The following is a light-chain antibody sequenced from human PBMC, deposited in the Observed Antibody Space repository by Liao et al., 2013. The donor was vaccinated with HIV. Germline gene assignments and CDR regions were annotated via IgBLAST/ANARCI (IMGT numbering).Light chain of an antibody. CDR3: QVWDSSSDQYV. J-gene: IGLJ1*01. V-gene: IGLV3-21*04. Sequence: SYELSQPPSVSVAPGKTAKITCGGDDIGSKSVHWYQQKPGQAPGLVIFYDSDRPSGIPARFSGSNSGNTATLTISRVEAGDEADYFCQVWDSSSDQYVFGTGSRVTVL. CDR2: YDS. CDR1: DIGSKS.